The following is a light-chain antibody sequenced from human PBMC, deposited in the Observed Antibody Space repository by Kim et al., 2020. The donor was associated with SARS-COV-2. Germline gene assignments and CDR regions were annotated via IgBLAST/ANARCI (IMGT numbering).Light chain of an antibody. CDR3: HQYYSYPWT. Sequence: AIRMTQSPSSFSASTGDRVTITCRASQGISSYLAWYQQKPGKAPKLLIYAASTLQSGVPSRFSGSGSGTDFTLTISCLQSEDFATYYCHQYYSYPWTFGQGTKVDIK. V-gene: IGKV1-8*01. J-gene: IGKJ1*01. CDR2: AAS. CDR1: QGISSY.